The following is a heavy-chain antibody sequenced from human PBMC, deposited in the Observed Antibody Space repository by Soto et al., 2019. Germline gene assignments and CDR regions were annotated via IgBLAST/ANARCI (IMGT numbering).Heavy chain of an antibody. CDR2: IYYSGST. CDR3: AREYGLVHYYYYGMDV. D-gene: IGHD6-19*01. Sequence: SETLSLTCAVSGGSISSSSYYWGWIRQPPGKGLEWIGSIYYSGSTYYNPSLKSRVTISVDTSKNQFSLKLSSETAADTAVYYCAREYGLVHYYYYGMDVWGQGTTVTVSS. CDR1: GGSISSSSYY. J-gene: IGHJ6*02. V-gene: IGHV4-39*02.